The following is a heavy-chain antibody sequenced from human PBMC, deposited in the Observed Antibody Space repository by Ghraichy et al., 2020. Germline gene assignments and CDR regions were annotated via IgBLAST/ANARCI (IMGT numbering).Heavy chain of an antibody. J-gene: IGHJ4*02. V-gene: IGHV3-30*04. CDR3: TKDRARGYCSGGSCYSPPTSFDY. D-gene: IGHD2-15*01. CDR1: GFTFNNYA. Sequence: GESLNISCAASGFTFNNYAMHWVRQAPGRGLEWVAVISYDGSNQYFADSVKGRFTISRDSSKNTLYLQMNSLTTEDTAVYYCTKDRARGYCSGGSCYSPPTSFDYWGQGTLVTVSS. CDR2: ISYDGSNQ.